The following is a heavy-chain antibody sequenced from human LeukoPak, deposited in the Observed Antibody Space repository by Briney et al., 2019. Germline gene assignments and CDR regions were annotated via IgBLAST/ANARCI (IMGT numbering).Heavy chain of an antibody. CDR2: ISSSSSTI. D-gene: IGHD3-3*01. V-gene: IGHV3-48*01. Sequence: GGSLRLSCAASGFTFSSHSMNWVRQAPGKGLEWVSYISSSSSTIYYADSVKGRFTISRDNAKNSLYLQMNSLRAEDTAVYYCARGTLSDDFWSGYRAGTFDYWGQGTLVTVSS. CDR1: GFTFSSHS. J-gene: IGHJ4*02. CDR3: ARGTLSDDFWSGYRAGTFDY.